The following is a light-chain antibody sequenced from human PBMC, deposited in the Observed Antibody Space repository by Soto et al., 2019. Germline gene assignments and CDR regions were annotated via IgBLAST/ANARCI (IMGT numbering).Light chain of an antibody. CDR1: QSISSW. Sequence: DIQMTQSPSTLSASVGDRVTITCRASQSISSWLAWYQQKPGQAPQLLIYDASSLEGGVPSRVSGSGSGTEFTLTISSLQPDDFATYYCQQYNTYSTFGQGTKVEIK. CDR3: QQYNTYST. V-gene: IGKV1-5*01. CDR2: DAS. J-gene: IGKJ1*01.